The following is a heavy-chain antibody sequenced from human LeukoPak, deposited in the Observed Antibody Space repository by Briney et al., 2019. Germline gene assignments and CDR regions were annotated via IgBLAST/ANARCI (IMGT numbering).Heavy chain of an antibody. D-gene: IGHD6-19*01. CDR3: ARLAVADHIFIDY. V-gene: IGHV4-38-2*02. CDR1: GYSISSGYY. Sequence: SETLSLTCTVSGYSISSGYYWGWIRQPPGKGLEWIGSIYHSGSTYYNPSLKSRVTISVDTSKNQFSLKLSSVTAADTAVYYCARLAVADHIFIDYWGQGTLVTVSS. CDR2: IYHSGST. J-gene: IGHJ4*02.